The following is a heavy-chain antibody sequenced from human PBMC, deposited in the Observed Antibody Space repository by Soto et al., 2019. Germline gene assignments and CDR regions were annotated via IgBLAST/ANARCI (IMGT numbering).Heavy chain of an antibody. D-gene: IGHD2-8*01. CDR2: ISGSGDRT. J-gene: IGHJ4*02. CDR3: TNWVEGTMVYFDY. Sequence: EGSLRLSCAASGFNPSNYAMTWARQAPGKGPEWVSSISGSGDRTYYADSVKGRFNISRDNSKSTLYLQMNSLRAEDTAVYYCTNWVEGTMVYFDYWGQGTRVSVS. V-gene: IGHV3-23*01. CDR1: GFNPSNYA.